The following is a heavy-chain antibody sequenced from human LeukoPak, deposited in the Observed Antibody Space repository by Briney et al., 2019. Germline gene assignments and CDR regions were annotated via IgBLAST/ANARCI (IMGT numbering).Heavy chain of an antibody. V-gene: IGHV4-39*02. D-gene: IGHD3-22*01. J-gene: IGHJ4*02. CDR1: GGSISSSSYY. CDR2: IYYSGST. Sequence: SETLSLTCTVSGGSISSSSYYWGWIRQPPGKGLEWIGSIYYSGSTYYNPSLKSRVTISVDTSKNQFSLKLSSVTAADTAVYYCARDTYYYDSSGYPPRFDHWGQGTLVTVSS. CDR3: ARDTYYYDSSGYPPRFDH.